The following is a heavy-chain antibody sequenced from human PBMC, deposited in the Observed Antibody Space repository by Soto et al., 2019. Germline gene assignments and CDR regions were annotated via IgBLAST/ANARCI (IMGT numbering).Heavy chain of an antibody. Sequence: SQNLPVPYAVSGGTISRGGNSWSLIRLPPGKGLEWIGYIYHSGSTYYNPSLKSRVTISVDRSKNQFSLELSSVTAAGTAVYYCARLFFSYYYG. V-gene: IGHV4-30-2*01. CDR2: IYHSGST. J-gene: IGHJ6*01. D-gene: IGHD2-21*01. CDR1: GGTISRGGNS. CDR3: ARLFFSYYYG.